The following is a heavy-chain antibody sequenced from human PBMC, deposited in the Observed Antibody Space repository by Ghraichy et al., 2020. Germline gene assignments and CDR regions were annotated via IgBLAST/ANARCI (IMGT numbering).Heavy chain of an antibody. CDR2: INQDGSDE. CDR3: ARGGDY. CDR1: GLAFSSHY. Sequence: GGSLRLSCVASGLAFSSHYMSWVRQAPGKGLEWVANINQDGSDEYYVDSVKGRFTISRDNAKNSLYLQMNSLRAGDTAVYYCARGGDYWGQGTLVTVSS. V-gene: IGHV3-7*03. J-gene: IGHJ4*02.